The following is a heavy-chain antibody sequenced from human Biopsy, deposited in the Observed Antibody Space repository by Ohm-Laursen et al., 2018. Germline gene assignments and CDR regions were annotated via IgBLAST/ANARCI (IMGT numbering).Heavy chain of an antibody. J-gene: IGHJ4*02. V-gene: IGHV4-59*08. CDR3: ARRGSGGRSFDY. CDR2: ISNSGNT. Sequence: SETLSLTCAVSGDSINSSYWSWIRQAPGKGLEWIGSISNSGNTNYNPSLKSRVTISADTSKNQFSLKLGSVTVADTAVFYCARRGSGGRSFDYWGQGSLVTVSS. CDR1: GDSINSSY. D-gene: IGHD2-15*01.